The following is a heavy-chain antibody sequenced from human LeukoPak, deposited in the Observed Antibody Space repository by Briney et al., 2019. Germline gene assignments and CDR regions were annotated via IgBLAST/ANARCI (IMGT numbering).Heavy chain of an antibody. CDR2: ISSSSSYI. V-gene: IGHV3-21*04. CDR3: TRHPESDYGDYEAFDI. J-gene: IGHJ3*02. D-gene: IGHD4-17*01. Sequence: GGSLRLSCAASRFTFSSYSMNWVRQAPGKGLEWVSSISSSSSYIYYADSVKGRFTISRDDSKNTAYLQMNSLKTEDTAVYYCTRHPESDYGDYEAFDIWGQGTMVTVSS. CDR1: RFTFSSYS.